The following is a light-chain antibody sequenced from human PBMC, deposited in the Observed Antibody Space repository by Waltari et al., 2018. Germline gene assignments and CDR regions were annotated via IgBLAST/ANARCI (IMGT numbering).Light chain of an antibody. J-gene: IGLJ2*01. CDR2: QHN. Sequence: SYELTQPPSVSVSPGQTANITCSGDTLGARYLCWYQPKSGQSPVLVIYQHNKRPSGIPDRFSGSNSANTATLTITGTQAIDEADYYCQAWDRSTVIFGGGTKLTVL. CDR3: QAWDRSTVI. V-gene: IGLV3-1*01. CDR1: TLGARY.